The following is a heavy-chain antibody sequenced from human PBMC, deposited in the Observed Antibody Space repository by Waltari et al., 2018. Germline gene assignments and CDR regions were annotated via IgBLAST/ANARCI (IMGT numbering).Heavy chain of an antibody. Sequence: QLQLQESGPGLVKPSETLSLTCTVSGGSISSSSYYWGRIGQPPGKGLEWIGSIYYSGSTYYNPSLKSRVTISVDTSKNQFSLKLSSVTAADTAVYYCARHDSLVHDAFDIWGQGTMVTVSS. V-gene: IGHV4-39*01. D-gene: IGHD6-13*01. J-gene: IGHJ3*02. CDR2: IYYSGST. CDR1: GGSISSSSYY. CDR3: ARHDSLVHDAFDI.